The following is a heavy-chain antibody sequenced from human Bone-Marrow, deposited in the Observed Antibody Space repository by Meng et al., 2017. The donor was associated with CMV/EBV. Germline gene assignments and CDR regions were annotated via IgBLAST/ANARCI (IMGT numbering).Heavy chain of an antibody. D-gene: IGHD3-10*01. CDR2: ISSSSSYI. J-gene: IGHJ4*02. Sequence: GGSLRLSCAASGFTFSSYSMNWVRQAPGKGLEWVSSISSSSSYIYYADSVKGRFTISRDNAKNSLHLQMKSLRAEDTAVYYCPRSGQGNYFDYWGQGTRVTVSS. V-gene: IGHV3-21*01. CDR3: PRSGQGNYFDY. CDR1: GFTFSSYS.